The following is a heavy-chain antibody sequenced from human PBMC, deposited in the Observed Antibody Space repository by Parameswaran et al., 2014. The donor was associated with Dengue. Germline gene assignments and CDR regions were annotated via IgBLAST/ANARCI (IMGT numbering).Heavy chain of an antibody. V-gene: IGHV4-59*01. CDR3: ARWGTDNPFDY. Sequence: WIRQPPGKGLEWIGYIYYSGSTNYNPSLKSRVTISVDTSKNQFSLKLSSVTAADTAVYYCARWGTDNPFDYWGQGTLVTVSS. D-gene: IGHD1-1*01. J-gene: IGHJ4*02. CDR2: IYYSGST.